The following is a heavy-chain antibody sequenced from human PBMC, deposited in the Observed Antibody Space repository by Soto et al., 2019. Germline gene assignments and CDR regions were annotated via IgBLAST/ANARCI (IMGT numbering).Heavy chain of an antibody. D-gene: IGHD3-3*02. CDR2: INGRDGAI. J-gene: IGHJ4*02. V-gene: IGHV3-48*02. Sequence: PGGSLRLSCAVSGFSFSVYSMNWVRQAPGKGLEWVSYINGRDGAINYVDSVKGRFTISIDIAKNSLYLQMNSLRDEDTAVYFCARDHLWAFDYWGQGVLVTVSS. CDR3: ARDHLWAFDY. CDR1: GFSFSVYS.